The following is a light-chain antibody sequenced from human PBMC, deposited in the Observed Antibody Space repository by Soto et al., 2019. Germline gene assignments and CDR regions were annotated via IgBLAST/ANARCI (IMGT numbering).Light chain of an antibody. V-gene: IGLV1-40*01. CDR3: QSFDSSLNGWV. J-gene: IGLJ3*02. Sequence: QSVLTQPPSVSGAPGQRVTISCTGSSSNIGAGHDVHWYQQVPGTAPKLLVSGNTNRPSGVPDRFSGSNSGTSASLAITGLQAEDEADYYYQSFDSSLNGWVFGGGTKLTVL. CDR1: SSNIGAGHD. CDR2: GNT.